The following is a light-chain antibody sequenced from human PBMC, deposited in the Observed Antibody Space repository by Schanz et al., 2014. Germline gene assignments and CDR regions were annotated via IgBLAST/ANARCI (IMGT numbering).Light chain of an antibody. CDR3: CSYADTYTSLV. J-gene: IGLJ2*01. CDR1: SSNIGSNP. Sequence: QLVLTQPPSASATPGLRVTISCSGSSSNIGSNPVNWYQQLPGAAPKLLIYTNNQRPSGVPDRFSGSKSGNTASLTISGLQAEDEAHYYCCSYADTYTSLVFGGGTKVTVL. V-gene: IGLV1-44*01. CDR2: TNN.